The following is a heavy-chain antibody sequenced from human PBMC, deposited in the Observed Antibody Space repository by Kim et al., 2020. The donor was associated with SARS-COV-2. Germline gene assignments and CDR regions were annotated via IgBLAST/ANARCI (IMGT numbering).Heavy chain of an antibody. CDR3: ARALTNRYCSGGSCYSALYWFDP. CDR2: INHSGST. CDR1: GGSFSGYY. V-gene: IGHV4-34*01. Sequence: SETLSLTCAVYGGSFSGYYWSWIRQPPGKGLEWIGEINHSGSTNYNPSLKSRVTISVDTSKNQFSLKLSSVTAADTAVYYCARALTNRYCSGGSCYSALYWFDPWGQGTLVTVSS. D-gene: IGHD2-15*01. J-gene: IGHJ5*02.